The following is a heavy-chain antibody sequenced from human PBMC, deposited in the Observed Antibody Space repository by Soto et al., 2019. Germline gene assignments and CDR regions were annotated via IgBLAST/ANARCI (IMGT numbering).Heavy chain of an antibody. CDR1: GFTFSSYS. D-gene: IGHD3-9*01. Sequence: PGGSLRLSCAASGFTFSSYSMNWVRQAPGKGLEWVSYISSSSSTIYYADSVKGRFTISRDNAKNSLYLQMNSLRDEDTAVYYCARCPGFDWLLVEDYYDTDVWGQGTTVTVS. V-gene: IGHV3-48*02. CDR2: ISSSSSTI. J-gene: IGHJ6*02. CDR3: ARCPGFDWLLVEDYYDTDV.